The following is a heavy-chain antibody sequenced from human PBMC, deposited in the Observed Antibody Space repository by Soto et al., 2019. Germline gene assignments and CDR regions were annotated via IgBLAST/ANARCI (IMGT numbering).Heavy chain of an antibody. Sequence: SGPTLVNPTQTLTLTCTFSGFSLSTSGVGVGWIRQPPGKALEWLALIYWNDDKRYSPSLKSRLTITKDTTKNQVVLTMTNMDPVDTATYYCAHRRMVRGVISNLFDPWGQGTLVTVSS. CDR2: IYWNDDK. CDR1: GFSLSTSGVG. CDR3: AHRRMVRGVISNLFDP. D-gene: IGHD3-10*01. J-gene: IGHJ5*02. V-gene: IGHV2-5*01.